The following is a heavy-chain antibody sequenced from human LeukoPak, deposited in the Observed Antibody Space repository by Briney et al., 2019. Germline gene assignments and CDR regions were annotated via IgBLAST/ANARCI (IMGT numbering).Heavy chain of an antibody. CDR3: ASGIAAADPYYFDY. J-gene: IGHJ4*02. CDR2: IKQDGSEK. Sequence: PGGSLRLSCAASGFAFSSYWMNWVRQAPGKGVEWVANIKQDGSEKYYVDSVKGRFTISRDNAKNSLYLQMNSLRAEDTAVYYCASGIAAADPYYFDYWGQGTLVTVSS. V-gene: IGHV3-7*03. D-gene: IGHD6-13*01. CDR1: GFAFSSYW.